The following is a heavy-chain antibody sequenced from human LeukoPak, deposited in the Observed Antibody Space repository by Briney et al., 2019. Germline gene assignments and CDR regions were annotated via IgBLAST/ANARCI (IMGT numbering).Heavy chain of an antibody. Sequence: ASVKVSCKASGYTFTGYYMHWVRQAPGQGLEWMGWINPNSGGTNYAQKFQGRVTMTRDTSISTAYMELSRLRSDDTAEYYCARAIAPAHGYWGQGTLVTVST. V-gene: IGHV1-2*02. D-gene: IGHD6-13*01. CDR2: INPNSGGT. J-gene: IGHJ4*02. CDR1: GYTFTGYY. CDR3: ARAIAPAHGY.